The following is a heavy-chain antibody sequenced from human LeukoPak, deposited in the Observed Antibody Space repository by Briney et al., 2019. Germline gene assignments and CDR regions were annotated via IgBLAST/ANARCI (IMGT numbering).Heavy chain of an antibody. D-gene: IGHD6-13*01. CDR3: ARTHSSSWSLPPHFDY. J-gene: IGHJ4*02. V-gene: IGHV4-31*03. CDR1: GGSISSGGYY. Sequence: SETLSLTCTVSGGSISSGGYYWSWIRQHPGKGLEWIGYIYYSGSTYYNPSLKSRVTISVDTSKNQFSLKLSSVTAADTAVYYCARTHSSSWSLPPHFDYWGQGTLVTVSS. CDR2: IYYSGST.